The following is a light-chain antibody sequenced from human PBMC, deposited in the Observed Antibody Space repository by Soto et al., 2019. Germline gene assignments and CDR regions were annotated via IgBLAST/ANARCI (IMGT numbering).Light chain of an antibody. V-gene: IGLV2-14*03. CDR1: ISDVGAYNV. CDR2: NVY. J-gene: IGLJ1*01. CDR3: SAYTVSRTYV. Sequence: QSVLTQPTSFSGSPGQSITISCTGTISDVGAYNVVSWHQQHPGKAPKLMIYNVYDRPSGISYRFSGSKSGNTASLTISGLQGEDEADYYCSAYTVSRTYVFGTGTKVTVL.